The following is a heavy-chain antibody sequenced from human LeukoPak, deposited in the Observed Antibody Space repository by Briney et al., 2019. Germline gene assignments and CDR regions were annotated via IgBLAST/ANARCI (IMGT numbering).Heavy chain of an antibody. Sequence: PGGSLRLSCAASGFTVSSSYMSWVRQAPGKGLEWIGSIYYSGSTYYNPSLKSRVTISVDTSKNQFSLKLSSVTAADTAVYYCAKAGELSRAPTNWFDPWGQGTLVTVSS. CDR1: GFTVSSSY. D-gene: IGHD5/OR15-5a*01. CDR2: IYYSGST. J-gene: IGHJ5*02. CDR3: AKAGELSRAPTNWFDP. V-gene: IGHV4-39*07.